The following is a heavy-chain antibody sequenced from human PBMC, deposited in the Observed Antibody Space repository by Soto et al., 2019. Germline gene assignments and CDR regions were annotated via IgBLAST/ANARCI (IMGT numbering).Heavy chain of an antibody. J-gene: IGHJ4*02. V-gene: IGHV4-59*01. D-gene: IGHD6-19*01. CDR2: IYYSGST. Sequence: SETLSLTCTVSGGSISSYYWSWIRQPPGKGLEWIGYIYYSGSTNYNPSLKSRVTISVDTSKNQFSLKLSSVTAADTAVYYCARDNIRSGLDYWGQGTLVTVSS. CDR3: ARDNIRSGLDY. CDR1: GGSISSYY.